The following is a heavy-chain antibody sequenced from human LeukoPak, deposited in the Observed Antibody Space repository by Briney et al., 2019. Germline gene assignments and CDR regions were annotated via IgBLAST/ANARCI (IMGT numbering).Heavy chain of an antibody. CDR3: ARDRSSPGWFDP. D-gene: IGHD6-6*01. CDR2: ISSSSSYI. J-gene: IGHJ5*02. V-gene: IGHV3-21*01. CDR1: GFTFSSYS. Sequence: GGSLGLSCAASGFTFSSYSMNWVRQAPGKGLEWVSSISSSSSYIYYADSVKGRFTISRDNAKNSLYLQMNSLRAEDTAVYYCARDRSSPGWFDPWGQGTLVTVSS.